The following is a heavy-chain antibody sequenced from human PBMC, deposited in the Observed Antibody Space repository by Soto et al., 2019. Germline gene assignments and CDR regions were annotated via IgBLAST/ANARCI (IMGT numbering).Heavy chain of an antibody. CDR1: GYTLTELS. J-gene: IGHJ3*02. CDR3: ATELYYDILTGAMPHAFDI. Sequence: AASVKVSCKVSGYTLTELSMHWVRQAPGKGLEWMGGFDPEDGETIYAQKFQGRVTMTEDTSTDTAYMELSSLRSEDTAVYYCATELYYDILTGAMPHAFDIWGQGTMVTVSS. V-gene: IGHV1-24*01. CDR2: FDPEDGET. D-gene: IGHD3-9*01.